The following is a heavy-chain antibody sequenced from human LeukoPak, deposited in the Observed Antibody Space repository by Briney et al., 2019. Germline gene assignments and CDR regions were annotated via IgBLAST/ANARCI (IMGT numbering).Heavy chain of an antibody. CDR2: INWNGGST. J-gene: IGHJ4*02. CDR3: ARESYESRFLEWSQRYYYFDY. Sequence: GGSLRLSCAASGFTFDDYGMSWVRQAPGKGLEWVSGINWNGGSTGYADSVKGRFTISRDNAKNSLYLQMNSLRAEDTALYYCARESYESRFLEWSQRYYYFDYWGQGTLVTVSS. D-gene: IGHD3-3*01. CDR1: GFTFDDYG. V-gene: IGHV3-20*04.